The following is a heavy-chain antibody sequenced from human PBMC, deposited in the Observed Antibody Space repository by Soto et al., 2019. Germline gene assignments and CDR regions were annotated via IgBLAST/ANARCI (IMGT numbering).Heavy chain of an antibody. CDR2: ITGNGDYT. CDR1: GFTFSNYA. Sequence: EVQLLESGGGLVQPGGSLRLSCAASGFTFSNYAISWVRQAPGKGLEWVSAITGNGDYTYYADSVKGRFTLSRDNSTTPRLLQMNGLRAYDTAVYYCATRQYSSAWFGAFDIWGQGTRVTVSS. J-gene: IGHJ3*02. V-gene: IGHV3-23*01. D-gene: IGHD6-19*01. CDR3: ATRQYSSAWFGAFDI.